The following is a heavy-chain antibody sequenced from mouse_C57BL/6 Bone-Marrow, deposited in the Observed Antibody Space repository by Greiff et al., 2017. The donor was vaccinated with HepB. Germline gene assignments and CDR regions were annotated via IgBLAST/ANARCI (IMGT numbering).Heavy chain of an antibody. CDR3: ARHYFDY. CDR2: INYDGSST. V-gene: IGHV5-16*01. CDR1: GFTFSDYY. Sequence: DVQLVESEGGLVQPGSSMKLSCTASGFTFSDYYMAWVRQVPEKGLEWVANINYDGSSTYYLDSLKSRFIISRDNAKNILYLQMSSLKSEDTATYYCARHYFDYWGQGTTLTVSS. J-gene: IGHJ2*01.